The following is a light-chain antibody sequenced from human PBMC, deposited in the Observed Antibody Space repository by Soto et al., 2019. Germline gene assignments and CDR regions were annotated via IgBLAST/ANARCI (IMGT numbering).Light chain of an antibody. CDR2: SAS. J-gene: IGKJ4*01. CDR3: QQYGSSRLT. Sequence: EIVLTQSPGTLSLSPGERATLSCRASQFVNNNYLAWYQQRPGQAPRPLIYSASRRVAGIPDRFSGSGSGTDFTLTISRLEPEDFAVYHCQQYGSSRLTFGGGTKIEIK. V-gene: IGKV3-20*01. CDR1: QFVNNNY.